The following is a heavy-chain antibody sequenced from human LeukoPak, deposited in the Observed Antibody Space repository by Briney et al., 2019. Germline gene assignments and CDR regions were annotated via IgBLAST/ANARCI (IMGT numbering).Heavy chain of an antibody. CDR2: IYYSGST. J-gene: IGHJ4*02. V-gene: IGHV4-31*03. Sequence: SQTLSLTCTVSGGSVSSGGYYWSWIRQHPGKGLEWIGYIYYSGSTYYNPSLKSRVTIPVDTSKNQFSLKLSSVTAADTAVYYCARGIRISYGFDYWGQGTLVTVSS. D-gene: IGHD5-18*01. CDR3: ARGIRISYGFDY. CDR1: GGSVSSGGYY.